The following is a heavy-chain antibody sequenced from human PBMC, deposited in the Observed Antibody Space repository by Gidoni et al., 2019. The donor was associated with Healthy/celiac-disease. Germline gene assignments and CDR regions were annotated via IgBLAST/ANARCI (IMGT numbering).Heavy chain of an antibody. J-gene: IGHJ4*02. CDR2: ISYDGSNK. CDR3: ASRSIAAAGPPLN. D-gene: IGHD6-13*01. V-gene: IGHV3-30*03. Sequence: YGSYGMHWVRQAPGKGLEWVAVISYDGSNKYYADSVKGRFTISRDNSKNTLYLQMNSLRAEDTAVYYCASRSIAAAGPPLNWGQGTLVTVSS. CDR1: YGSYG.